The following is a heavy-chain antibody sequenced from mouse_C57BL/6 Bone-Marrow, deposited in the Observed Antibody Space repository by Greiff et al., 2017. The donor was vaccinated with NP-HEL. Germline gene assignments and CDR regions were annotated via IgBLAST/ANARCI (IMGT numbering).Heavy chain of an antibody. D-gene: IGHD1-1*01. CDR2: IYPGDGDT. CDR1: GYAFSSSW. Sequence: VKLQESGPELVKPGASVKISCKASGYAFSSSWMNWVKQRPGKGLEWIGRIYPGDGDTNYNGKFKGKATLTADKSSSTAYMQLSSLTSEDSAVYFCAREDYYGSSSWFAYWGQGTLVTVSA. J-gene: IGHJ3*01. CDR3: AREDYYGSSSWFAY. V-gene: IGHV1-82*01.